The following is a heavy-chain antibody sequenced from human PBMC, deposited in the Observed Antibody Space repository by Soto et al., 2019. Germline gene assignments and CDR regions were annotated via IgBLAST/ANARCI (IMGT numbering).Heavy chain of an antibody. J-gene: IGHJ4*02. V-gene: IGHV3-9*01. CDR1: GFTFDDYA. Sequence: PGGSLRLSCAASGFTFDDYAMHWVRQAPGKGLEWVSGISWNSGSIGYADSVKGRFTISRDNAKNSLYLQMNSLRAEDTALYYCAKDVRSRPVGNFDYWGQGTLVTVSS. CDR2: ISWNSGSI. CDR3: AKDVRSRPVGNFDY.